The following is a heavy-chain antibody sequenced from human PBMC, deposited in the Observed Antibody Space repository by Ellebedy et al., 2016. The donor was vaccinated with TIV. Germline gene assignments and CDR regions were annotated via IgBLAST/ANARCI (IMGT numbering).Heavy chain of an antibody. J-gene: IGHJ3*01. V-gene: IGHV1-18*04. Sequence: AASVKVSCKASGYTFTSYGISWVRQAPGRGLEWMGWLSSYNGNTKYAQKFQGRVTMTTDTSTSTTYTELRGLRSDDTALDYCARIGGGVSGTSFDVWGQGTIVTVSS. CDR2: LSSYNGNT. CDR1: GYTFTSYG. CDR3: ARIGGGVSGTSFDV. D-gene: IGHD3-16*01.